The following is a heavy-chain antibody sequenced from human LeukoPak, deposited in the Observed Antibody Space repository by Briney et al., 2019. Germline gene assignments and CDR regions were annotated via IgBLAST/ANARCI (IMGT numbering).Heavy chain of an antibody. V-gene: IGHV4-30-4*08. J-gene: IGHJ3*02. Sequence: PSQTLSLTCTVSGGSISSGDYYWSWIRQPPGKGLEWIGEINHSGSTNYNPSLKSRVTISVDTSKNQFSLKLSSVTAADTAVYYCARGPFRGWLGSSDAFDIWGQGTMVTVSS. CDR2: INHSGST. CDR1: GGSISSGDYY. D-gene: IGHD3-22*01. CDR3: ARGPFRGWLGSSDAFDI.